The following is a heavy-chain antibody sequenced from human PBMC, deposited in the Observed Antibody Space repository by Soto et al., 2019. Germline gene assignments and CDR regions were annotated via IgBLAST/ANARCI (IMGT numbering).Heavy chain of an antibody. Sequence: EVQLLESGGGLVQPGGSLRLSCAASGFTFNNYAMTWVRQAPGKGLEWVSAISGGGDTTSYADSVKGRFTVSRDGSKNTLYLQMSSLRAEDTALYYCAKGRVGSGSLTPRVDFWGQGPLVTVSS. CDR2: ISGGGDTT. CDR3: AKGRVGSGSLTPRVDF. CDR1: GFTFNNYA. D-gene: IGHD3-10*01. J-gene: IGHJ4*02. V-gene: IGHV3-23*01.